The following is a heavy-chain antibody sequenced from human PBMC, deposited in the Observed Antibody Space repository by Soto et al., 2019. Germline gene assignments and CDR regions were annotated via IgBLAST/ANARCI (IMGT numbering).Heavy chain of an antibody. CDR3: ARDWTSFGVVIMRFDY. V-gene: IGHV1-3*01. J-gene: IGHJ4*02. Sequence: ASVKVSCKASGYTFTSYAMHWVRQAPGQRLEWMGWINAGNGNTKYSQKFQGRVTITRDTSASTAYMELSSLRSEDTAVYYCARDWTSFGVVIMRFDYWGQGTLVTVS. CDR2: INAGNGNT. D-gene: IGHD3-3*01. CDR1: GYTFTSYA.